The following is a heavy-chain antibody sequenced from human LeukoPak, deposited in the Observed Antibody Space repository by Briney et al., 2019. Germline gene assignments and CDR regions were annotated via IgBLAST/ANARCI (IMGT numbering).Heavy chain of an antibody. CDR2: INPNSGGT. CDR1: GYTFTGYY. J-gene: IGHJ5*02. Sequence: ASVKVSCKASGYTFTGYYMHWVRQAPGQGLEWMGWINPNSGGTNYAQKFQGRVTMTRDTSISTAYMELSRLRSDDTAVYYCARDPGSGSYTNWFDPWGQGTLVTVSS. D-gene: IGHD1-26*01. V-gene: IGHV1-2*02. CDR3: ARDPGSGSYTNWFDP.